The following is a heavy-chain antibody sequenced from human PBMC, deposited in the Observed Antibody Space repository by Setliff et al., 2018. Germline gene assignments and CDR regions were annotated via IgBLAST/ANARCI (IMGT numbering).Heavy chain of an antibody. V-gene: IGHV3-21*01. CDR1: GFSSRTFS. J-gene: IGHJ3*02. D-gene: IGHD6-25*01. CDR3: ARSPANGGHDAFDI. CDR2: ISPDSIHI. Sequence: PGGSLRLSCAASGFSSRTFSMHWVRQAPGKGLEWVSSISPDSIHIYYADSVKGRFTISRDNARDSLYLHMNSLGAEDTAVYYCARSPANGGHDAFDIWGQGTMVTVSS.